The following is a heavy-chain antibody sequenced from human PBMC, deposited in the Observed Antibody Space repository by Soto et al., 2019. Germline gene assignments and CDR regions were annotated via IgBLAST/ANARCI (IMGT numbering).Heavy chain of an antibody. V-gene: IGHV3-30*18. CDR3: AKGIVGWEPSTYYYYYYYMDV. CDR1: GFTFSSYG. J-gene: IGHJ6*03. D-gene: IGHD1-26*01. CDR2: ISYDGSNK. Sequence: PGGSLRLSCAASGFTFSSYGMHWVRQAPGKGLEWVAVISYDGSNKYYADSVKGRFTISRDNSKNTLYLQMNSLRAEDTAVYYCAKGIVGWEPSTYYYYYYYMDVWGKGTTVTVSS.